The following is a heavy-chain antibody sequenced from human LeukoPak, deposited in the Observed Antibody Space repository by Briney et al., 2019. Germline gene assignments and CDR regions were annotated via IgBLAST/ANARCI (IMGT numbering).Heavy chain of an antibody. J-gene: IGHJ4*02. CDR3: ARLVWTSGSSGQIDY. CDR2: IIPIFGTA. CDR1: GGTFSSYA. V-gene: IGHV1-69*13. Sequence: ASVKVSCKASGGTFSSYAISWVRQAPGQGLEWMGGIIPIFGTANYAQKFQGRVTITADESTSTAYMELSSLRSEDTAVYYCARLVWTSGSSGQIDYWGQGTLVTVSS. D-gene: IGHD6-6*01.